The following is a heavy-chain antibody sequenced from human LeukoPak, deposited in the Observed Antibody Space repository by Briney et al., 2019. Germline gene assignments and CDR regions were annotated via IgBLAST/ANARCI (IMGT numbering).Heavy chain of an antibody. CDR1: GFTFSSYA. CDR2: ISGSGGST. Sequence: GGSLRLSCAASGFTFSSYAMSWVRQAPGKGLEWVSAISGSGGSTYYADSVKGRFTISRDNSKNTLYLQMNSLRAEDTAVYYCAKYDILTGYYRSSNFDYWDQGTLVTVSS. V-gene: IGHV3-23*01. D-gene: IGHD3-9*01. J-gene: IGHJ4*02. CDR3: AKYDILTGYYRSSNFDY.